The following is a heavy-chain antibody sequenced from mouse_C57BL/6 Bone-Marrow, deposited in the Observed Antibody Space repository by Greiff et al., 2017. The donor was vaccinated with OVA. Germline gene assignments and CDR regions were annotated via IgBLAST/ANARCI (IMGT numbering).Heavy chain of an antibody. CDR2: IYPGSGNT. D-gene: IGHD2-4*01. J-gene: IGHJ3*01. Sequence: QVQLKESGAELVRPGASVKLSCKASGYTFTDYYINWVKQRPGQGLEWIARIYPGSGNTYYNEKFKGKATLTAEKSSSTAYMQLSSLTSEDSAVYFCARDYDYDWFADWGQGTLVTVSA. V-gene: IGHV1-76*01. CDR1: GYTFTDYY. CDR3: ARDYDYDWFAD.